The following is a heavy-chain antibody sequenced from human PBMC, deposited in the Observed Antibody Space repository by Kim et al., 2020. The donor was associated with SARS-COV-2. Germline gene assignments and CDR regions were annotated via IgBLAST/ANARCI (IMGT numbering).Heavy chain of an antibody. CDR2: ISGIGGST. V-gene: IGHV3-23*01. D-gene: IGHD6-13*01. Sequence: GGSLRLSCAASGFTFSTYVMSWVRQAPGQGLEWVSTISGIGGSTFYADSVKGRFTISRDNSKNTLYLQVNSLRAEDTAVYYCARTNRYSSSWYLFDYWGQGTLDAVSS. CDR1: GFTFSTYV. CDR3: ARTNRYSSSWYLFDY. J-gene: IGHJ4*02.